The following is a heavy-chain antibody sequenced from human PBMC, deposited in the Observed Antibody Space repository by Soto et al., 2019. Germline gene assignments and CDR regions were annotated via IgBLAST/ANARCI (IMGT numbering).Heavy chain of an antibody. J-gene: IGHJ4*02. Sequence: SETLSLTCTVSGGSISSYYWSWIRQPPGKGLEWIGYIYYSGSTNYNPSLKSRVTISVDTSKNQFSLKLSSVTAADTAVYYCAAHDYGDPVDYWGQGTLVTVSS. V-gene: IGHV4-59*08. D-gene: IGHD4-17*01. CDR3: AAHDYGDPVDY. CDR1: GGSISSYY. CDR2: IYYSGST.